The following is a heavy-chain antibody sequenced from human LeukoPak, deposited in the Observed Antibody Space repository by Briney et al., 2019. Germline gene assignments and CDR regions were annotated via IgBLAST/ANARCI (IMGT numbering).Heavy chain of an antibody. Sequence: GGSLRLSCAASGFTFSSNYMSWVRQAPGKGLEWVSVIYSGGSTYYADSVKGRFTISRDNSKNTLYLQMNSLRAEDTAVYYCASRYYDSSGYYPDAFDIWGQGTMVTVSS. CDR3: ASRYYDSSGYYPDAFDI. CDR2: IYSGGST. V-gene: IGHV3-53*01. D-gene: IGHD3-22*01. CDR1: GFTFSSNY. J-gene: IGHJ3*02.